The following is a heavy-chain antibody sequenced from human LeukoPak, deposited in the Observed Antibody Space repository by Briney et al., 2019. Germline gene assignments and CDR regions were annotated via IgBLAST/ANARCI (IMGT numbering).Heavy chain of an antibody. D-gene: IGHD4-23*01. Sequence: GASVEVSCKASGYTFTRHYMHWVRQAPGQGLEWMGLINPTGDATRYARKFQGRVTMTRDTSTSTDYMELRSLRSEDTAIYYCARDNSVEDTAWWFDPWGQGTLVTVSS. J-gene: IGHJ5*02. CDR1: GYTFTRHY. V-gene: IGHV1-46*01. CDR2: INPTGDAT. CDR3: ARDNSVEDTAWWFDP.